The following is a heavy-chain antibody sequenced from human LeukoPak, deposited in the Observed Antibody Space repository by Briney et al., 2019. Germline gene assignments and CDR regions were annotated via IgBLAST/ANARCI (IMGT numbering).Heavy chain of an antibody. CDR3: ARESKGYSSGWYSPTKYYYYYMDV. J-gene: IGHJ6*03. D-gene: IGHD6-19*01. Sequence: KTSETLSLTCTVSGYSISSDYYWGWIRQPPGKGLEWIGSIYYSGSTYYNPSLKSRVTISVDTSKNQFSLKLSSVTAADTAVYYCARESKGYSSGWYSPTKYYYYYMDVWGKGTTVTVSS. CDR1: GYSISSDYY. V-gene: IGHV4-38-2*02. CDR2: IYYSGST.